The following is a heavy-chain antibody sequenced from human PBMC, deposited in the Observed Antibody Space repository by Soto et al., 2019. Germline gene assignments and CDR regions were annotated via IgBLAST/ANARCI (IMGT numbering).Heavy chain of an antibody. V-gene: IGHV3-74*01. D-gene: IGHD5-12*01. J-gene: IGHJ4*02. CDR2: INGGGSSA. CDR3: TRGGGYSGYEPFDY. CDR1: GFSFSIFW. Sequence: EVQLVESGGDLVQPGGSLRLSCAASGFSFSIFWMHWVRQAPGKRLVWVSSINGGGSSADYADSVKGRFTFSRDNGKNTVYLQMNSRRAEDTAVFYCTRGGGYSGYEPFDYWGQGTLVTVSS.